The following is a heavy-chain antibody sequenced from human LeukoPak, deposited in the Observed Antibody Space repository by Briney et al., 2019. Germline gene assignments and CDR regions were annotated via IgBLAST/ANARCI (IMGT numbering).Heavy chain of an antibody. J-gene: IGHJ3*02. CDR3: ARGVITMVRGVPPPDAFDI. CDR1: GGSINSYY. D-gene: IGHD3-10*01. V-gene: IGHV4-4*07. CDR2: IYTSGSTP. Sequence: SETLSLTCTVSGGSINSYYWSWIRQSAGKGLEWIGRIYTSGSTPDYSPSLKSRVTMSIDTSKNQFSLQLSSVTAADTAVYYCARGVITMVRGVPPPDAFDIWGQGTMVTVSS.